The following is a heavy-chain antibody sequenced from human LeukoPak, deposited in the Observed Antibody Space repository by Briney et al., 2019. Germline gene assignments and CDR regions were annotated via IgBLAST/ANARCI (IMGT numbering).Heavy chain of an antibody. CDR3: AKDISRTIDAFDI. Sequence: GGSLRLSCAASGFTFSSYAMSWVRQAPGKGLEWVSAISGSGGTTYYADSVKGRFTISRDNSKNTLYLQMNSLRAEDTAAYYCAKDISRTIDAFDIWGQGTMVTVSS. CDR1: GFTFSSYA. J-gene: IGHJ3*02. V-gene: IGHV3-23*01. D-gene: IGHD5-24*01. CDR2: ISGSGGTT.